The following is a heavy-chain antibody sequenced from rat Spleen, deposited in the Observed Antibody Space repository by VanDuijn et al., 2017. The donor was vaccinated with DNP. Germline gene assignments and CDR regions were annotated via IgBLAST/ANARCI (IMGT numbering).Heavy chain of an antibody. CDR3: ARWGNSDWYFDF. Sequence: EVQLVESGGGLVQPGNSLKLSCAASGFTFNKYWMTWIRQVPGKGLEWVASITSSGGSTYYPDSVKGRFTISRDNAKSTLYLQMNSLRSEDMATYYCARWGNSDWYFDFWGPGTMVTVSS. V-gene: IGHV5-31*01. CDR1: GFTFNKYW. D-gene: IGHD1-10*01. J-gene: IGHJ1*01. CDR2: ITSSGGST.